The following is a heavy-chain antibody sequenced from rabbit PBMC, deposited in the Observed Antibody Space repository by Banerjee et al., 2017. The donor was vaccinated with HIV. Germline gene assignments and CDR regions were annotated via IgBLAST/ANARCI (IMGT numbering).Heavy chain of an antibody. D-gene: IGHD1-1*01. CDR3: ARTHASTNGYPYYFVL. V-gene: IGHV1S43*01. CDR1: GFDLSSYYD. Sequence: QSLLEESGGGLFQPGGSLTLTCTASGFDLSSYYDMCWVRQAPGKGLELITCIYTNGGSTWYASGVNGRFTITRSTSLNTVDLKMTSLTGADTATYFCARTHASTNGYPYYFVLWGPGTLVTVS. CDR2: IYTNGGST. J-gene: IGHJ4*01.